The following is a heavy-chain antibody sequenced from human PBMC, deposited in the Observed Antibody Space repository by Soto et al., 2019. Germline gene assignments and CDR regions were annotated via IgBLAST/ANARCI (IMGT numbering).Heavy chain of an antibody. V-gene: IGHV4-39*01. Sequence: PSETLSLTCTVSGGSISSSSYYWGWIRQPPGKGQEWIGRIYYSGSTYYNPSLKSRVTISVDTSNNQFSLKLSSVTAADMAVFYFARARVTIAAAAIFDCRGQGTLVTVSS. CDR1: GGSISSSSYY. D-gene: IGHD6-13*01. CDR2: IYYSGST. J-gene: IGHJ4*02. CDR3: ARARVTIAAAAIFDC.